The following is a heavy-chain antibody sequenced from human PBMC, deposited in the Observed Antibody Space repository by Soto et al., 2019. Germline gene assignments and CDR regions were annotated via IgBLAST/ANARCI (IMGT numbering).Heavy chain of an antibody. J-gene: IGHJ3*02. CDR2: IYPSGGST. D-gene: IGHD6-19*01. CDR1: GYTCTTYY. Sequence: ASVKVSCKASGYTCTTYYMHWVRQAPGQGLEWMGIIYPSGGSTSYAQKFQGRVTMTRDTSTSTVYMELSSLRSEDTAVYYCARESLAVAGTGGGFDIWGQGTMVTVSS. CDR3: ARESLAVAGTGGGFDI. V-gene: IGHV1-46*01.